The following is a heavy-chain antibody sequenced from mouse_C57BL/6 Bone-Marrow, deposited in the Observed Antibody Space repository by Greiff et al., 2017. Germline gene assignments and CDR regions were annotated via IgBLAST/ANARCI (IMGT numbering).Heavy chain of an antibody. Sequence: VQLQQPGAELVKPGASVKMSCKASGYTFTTYPIEWMKQNHGKSLEWIGNFHPYNDDTKYNEKFKGKATLTVEKSSSTVYLELIRLTSDDSAVYYCARNHYDGSSPYFDYWGQGTTLTVSS. D-gene: IGHD1-1*01. CDR2: FHPYNDDT. CDR1: GYTFTTYP. V-gene: IGHV1-47*01. J-gene: IGHJ2*01. CDR3: ARNHYDGSSPYFDY.